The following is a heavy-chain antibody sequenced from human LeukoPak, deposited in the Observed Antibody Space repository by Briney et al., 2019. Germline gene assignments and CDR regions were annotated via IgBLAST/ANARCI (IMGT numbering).Heavy chain of an antibody. Sequence: PGESLRLSCAASGFTFSSYSMNWVRQAPGKGLEWVSSISSSSSYIYYADSVKGRFTISRDNAKNSLYLQMNSLRAEDTAVYYCAREIVPTYYDFWSGYYTGRGSYYYGMDVWGQGTTVTVSS. CDR2: ISSSSSYI. CDR3: AREIVPTYYDFWSGYYTGRGSYYYGMDV. D-gene: IGHD3-3*01. CDR1: GFTFSSYS. V-gene: IGHV3-21*01. J-gene: IGHJ6*02.